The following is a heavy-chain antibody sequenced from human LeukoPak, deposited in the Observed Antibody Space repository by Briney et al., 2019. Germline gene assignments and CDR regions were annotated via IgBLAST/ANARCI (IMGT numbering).Heavy chain of an antibody. D-gene: IGHD3-16*02. J-gene: IGHJ4*02. V-gene: IGHV4-59*01. CDR3: ARGDYDYVWGSYRPFDY. Sequence: PSETLSLTCTVSGGSISSYYWSWIRQPPGKGLEWIGYIYYSGSTNYNPSLKSRVTISVDTSKNQFSLKLNSVTAADTAVYYCARGDYDYVWGSYRPFDYWGQGTLVTVSS. CDR1: GGSISSYY. CDR2: IYYSGST.